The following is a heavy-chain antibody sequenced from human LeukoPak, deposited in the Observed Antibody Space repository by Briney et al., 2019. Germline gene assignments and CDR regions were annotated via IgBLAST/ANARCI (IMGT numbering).Heavy chain of an antibody. CDR2: ISSSSSYI. J-gene: IGHJ4*02. CDR1: GFTFSSYS. D-gene: IGHD1-26*01. CDR3: AKDPSGSYPTYYFDY. Sequence: GGSLRLSCAASGFTFSSYSINWVRQAPGKGLEWVSSISSSSSYIYYADSVKGRFTISRDNAKNTLYLQMNSLRAEDTAVYYCAKDPSGSYPTYYFDYWGQGTLVTVSS. V-gene: IGHV3-21*04.